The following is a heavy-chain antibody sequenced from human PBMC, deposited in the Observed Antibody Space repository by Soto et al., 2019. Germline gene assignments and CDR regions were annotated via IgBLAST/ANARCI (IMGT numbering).Heavy chain of an antibody. CDR3: AKAPYSSSWYGMVAFDI. J-gene: IGHJ3*02. Sequence: PAGSMKLSCAASRFTFSIYAMGWVCQAQGKGLEWVSAISGSGGSTYYADSVKGRFTISRDNSKNTLYLQMNSLRAEDTAVYYCAKAPYSSSWYGMVAFDIWGQGTMVTVSS. D-gene: IGHD6-13*01. V-gene: IGHV3-23*01. CDR1: RFTFSIYA. CDR2: ISGSGGST.